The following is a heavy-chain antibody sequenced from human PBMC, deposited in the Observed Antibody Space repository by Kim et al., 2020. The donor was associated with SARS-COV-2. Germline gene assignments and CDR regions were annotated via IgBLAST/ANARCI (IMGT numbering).Heavy chain of an antibody. J-gene: IGHJ6*02. D-gene: IGHD2-2*01. Sequence: VKGRFTISRDNAKNSLYLQMNSLRAEDTALYYCAKDMTSLGRTSGYGMDVWGQGTTVTVSS. V-gene: IGHV3-9*01. CDR3: AKDMTSLGRTSGYGMDV.